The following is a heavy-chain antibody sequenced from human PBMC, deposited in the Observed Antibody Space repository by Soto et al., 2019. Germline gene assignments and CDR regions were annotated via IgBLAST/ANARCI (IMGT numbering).Heavy chain of an antibody. CDR1: GLTFSDHY. D-gene: IGHD6-13*01. V-gene: IGHV3-72*01. CDR3: VRGSSRSKDTYYSYALDV. Sequence: PGGSLGISCAASGLTFSDHYMDWVRQALGKGLEWVGRIRDKANSYTTEYAASVKGRFTISRDDSKNSLYLQMSSLQTEDTAVYYCVRGSSRSKDTYYSYALDVWGQGTTVTVSS. CDR2: IRDKANSYTT. J-gene: IGHJ6*02.